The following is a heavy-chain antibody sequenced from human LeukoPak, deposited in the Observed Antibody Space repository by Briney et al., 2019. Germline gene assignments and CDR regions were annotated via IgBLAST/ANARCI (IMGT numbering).Heavy chain of an antibody. CDR3: ARLGRENYYGSGSYPDY. D-gene: IGHD3-10*01. CDR2: IDPSDSYT. Sequence: GESLKISCKGSGYSFTSYWISWVRQMPGKGLEWMGRIDPSDSYTNYSPSFQGHVTISADKSISTAYLQWSSLKASDTAMYYCARLGRENYYGSGSYPDYRGQGTLVTVSS. CDR1: GYSFTSYW. J-gene: IGHJ4*02. V-gene: IGHV5-10-1*01.